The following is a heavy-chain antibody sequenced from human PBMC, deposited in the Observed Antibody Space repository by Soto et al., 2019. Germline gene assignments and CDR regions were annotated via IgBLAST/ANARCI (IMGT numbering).Heavy chain of an antibody. CDR2: IIPISGTA. D-gene: IGHD1-26*01. CDR3: ARGGTVGATYAFDI. CDR1: GGTFSSYA. V-gene: IGHV1-69*13. J-gene: IGHJ3*02. Sequence: SVKVSCKASGGTFSSYAISWVRQAPGQGLEWMGGIIPISGTANYAQKFQGRVTITADESTSTAYMELRSLRSDDTAVYYCARGGTVGATYAFDIWGQGTMVTVSS.